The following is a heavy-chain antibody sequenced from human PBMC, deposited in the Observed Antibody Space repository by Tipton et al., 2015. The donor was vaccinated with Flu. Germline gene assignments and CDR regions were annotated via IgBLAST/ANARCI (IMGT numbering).Heavy chain of an antibody. D-gene: IGHD3-22*01. CDR2: IYASGTT. Sequence: LRLSCTVSGGSISDGGYYWSWIRQFPGKGLEWIGYIYASGTTYSNPSLKSRITISVERSKKQFSLKLNSVTAADTAVYYWASLDSSGYLAGHWGQGILVTFSS. CDR1: GGSISDGGYY. V-gene: IGHV4-31*02. J-gene: IGHJ1*01. CDR3: ASLDSSGYLAGH.